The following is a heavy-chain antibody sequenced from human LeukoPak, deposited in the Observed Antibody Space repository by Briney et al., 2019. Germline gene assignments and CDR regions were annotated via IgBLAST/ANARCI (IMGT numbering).Heavy chain of an antibody. D-gene: IGHD3-9*01. J-gene: IGHJ5*02. CDR1: GGSISSYY. Sequence: SEILSLTCTVTGGSISSYYWSWIRQPAGKGLEWIGRIYTSGSTNYNPSLKSRVTMSVDTSKNQFSLKLSSVTAADTAVYYCARASTDILAGYPGVFWFDPWGQGTLVTVSS. CDR2: IYTSGST. V-gene: IGHV4-4*07. CDR3: ARASTDILAGYPGVFWFDP.